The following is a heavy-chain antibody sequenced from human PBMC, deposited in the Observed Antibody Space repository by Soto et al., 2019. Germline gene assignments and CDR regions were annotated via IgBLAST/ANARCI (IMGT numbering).Heavy chain of an antibody. V-gene: IGHV4-31*03. Sequence: QVQLQESGPGLVKPSQTLSLTCTVSGGSISSGGYYWSWIRQHPGKGLEWIGYIYYSGSTYYNPSLKSRVTLSVETSKNNFSLQLGSVTAADTAVYYCARAFGCSGGSCYAGYNWFDPWGQGTLVTVSS. CDR3: ARAFGCSGGSCYAGYNWFDP. CDR1: GGSISSGGYY. D-gene: IGHD2-15*01. CDR2: IYYSGST. J-gene: IGHJ5*02.